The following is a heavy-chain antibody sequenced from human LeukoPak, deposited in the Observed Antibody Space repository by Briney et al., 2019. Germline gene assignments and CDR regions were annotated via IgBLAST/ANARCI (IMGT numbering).Heavy chain of an antibody. CDR3: ARDLGYYYGSGSYVY. CDR1: GFTFSSYW. CDR2: IKQDGSEK. J-gene: IGHJ4*02. D-gene: IGHD3-10*01. Sequence: PGRSLRLSCAASGFTFSSYWMSWVRQAPGKGLEWVANIKQDGSEKYYVDSVKGRFTISRDNAKNSLYLQMNSLRAEDTAVYYCARDLGYYYGSGSYVYWGQGTLVTVSS. V-gene: IGHV3-7*03.